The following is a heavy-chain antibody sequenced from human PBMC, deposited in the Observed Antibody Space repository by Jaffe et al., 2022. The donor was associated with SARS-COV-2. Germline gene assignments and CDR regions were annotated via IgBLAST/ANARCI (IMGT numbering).Heavy chain of an antibody. CDR2: IIPIFGTA. J-gene: IGHJ6*02. Sequence: QVQLVQSGAEVKKPGSSVKVSCKASGGTFSSYAISWVRQAPGQGLEWMGGIIPIFGTANYAQKFQGRVTITADESTSTAYMELSSLRSEDTAVYYCARDYTVTTGGSYYYYGMDVWGQGTTVTVSS. D-gene: IGHD4-4*01. CDR1: GGTFSSYA. CDR3: ARDYTVTTGGSYYYYGMDV. V-gene: IGHV1-69*01.